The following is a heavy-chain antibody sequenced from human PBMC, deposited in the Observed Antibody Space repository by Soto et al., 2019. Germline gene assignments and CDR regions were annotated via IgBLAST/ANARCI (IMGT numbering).Heavy chain of an antibody. D-gene: IGHD3-3*02. Sequence: GGSLRLSCEASGFTFSNYAMAWVRQTPGEGPEWVSTIGGGDDIFYAESVKGRFIISRDDSRSTMYLQMDNLRVEDTAIYFCAKDSISYNGIYDAFDVWGQGTVVTVSS. CDR3: AKDSISYNGIYDAFDV. CDR1: GFTFSNYA. CDR2: IGGGDDI. V-gene: IGHV3-23*01. J-gene: IGHJ3*01.